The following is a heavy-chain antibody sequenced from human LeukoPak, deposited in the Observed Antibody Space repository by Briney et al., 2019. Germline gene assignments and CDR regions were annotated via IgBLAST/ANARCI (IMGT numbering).Heavy chain of an antibody. CDR1: GYTFTSYD. J-gene: IGHJ4*02. CDR3: ARSNVGLRFLEWLLPLDY. CDR2: IIPIFGTA. V-gene: IGHV1-69*13. Sequence: SVKVSCKASGYTFTSYDINWVRQATGQGLEWMGGIIPIFGTANYAQKFQGRVTITADESTSTAYMELSSLRSEDTAVYYCARSNVGLRFLEWLLPLDYWGQGTLVTVSS. D-gene: IGHD3-3*01.